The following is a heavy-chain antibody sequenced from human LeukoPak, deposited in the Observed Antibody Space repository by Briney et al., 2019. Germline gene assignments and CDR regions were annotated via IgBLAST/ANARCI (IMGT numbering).Heavy chain of an antibody. CDR3: ARVGKAYCGADCYPPGAFDI. Sequence: PSETLSLTCTVSPYSISSTYYWGWIRQPPGKGLEWIASIYHSGSTHYNPSLKSRVTISIDTPKNQFSLKMNSVTAADTAMYFCARVGKAYCGADCYPPGAFDIWGQGTMVTVSS. D-gene: IGHD2-21*02. V-gene: IGHV4-38-2*02. CDR2: IYHSGST. CDR1: PYSISSTYY. J-gene: IGHJ3*02.